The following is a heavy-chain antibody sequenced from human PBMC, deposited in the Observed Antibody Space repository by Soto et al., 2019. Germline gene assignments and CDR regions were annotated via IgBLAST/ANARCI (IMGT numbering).Heavy chain of an antibody. CDR3: ARDMTTGNYYYYGMDV. CDR1: GSTFSSYA. CDR2: ISYDGSNK. J-gene: IGHJ6*02. Sequence: GGSLRLSCAASGSTFSSYAMHWVRQAPGKGLEWVAVISYDGSNKYYADSVKGRFTISRDNSKNTLYLQMNSLRAEDTAVYYCARDMTTGNYYYYGMDVWGQGXTVTVYS. V-gene: IGHV3-30-3*01. D-gene: IGHD4-4*01.